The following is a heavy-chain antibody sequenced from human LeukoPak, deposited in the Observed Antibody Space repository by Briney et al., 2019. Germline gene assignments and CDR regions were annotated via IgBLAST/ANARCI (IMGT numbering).Heavy chain of an antibody. Sequence: SETLSLTCTVSGGSISSYYWSWIRQPPGKGLEWIGYIYYSGSTNYNPSLKSRVIISVDTSKNQFSLKLSSVTAADTAVYYCARGLTHYDYVWGSYRENKNLYNWFDPWGQGTLVTVSS. CDR2: IYYSGST. V-gene: IGHV4-59*01. D-gene: IGHD3-16*02. J-gene: IGHJ5*02. CDR3: ARGLTHYDYVWGSYRENKNLYNWFDP. CDR1: GGSISSYY.